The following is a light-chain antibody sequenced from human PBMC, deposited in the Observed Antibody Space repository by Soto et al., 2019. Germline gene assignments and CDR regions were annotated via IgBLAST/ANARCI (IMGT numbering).Light chain of an antibody. V-gene: IGKV3-15*01. Sequence: IVMTQSPATLSVSPGERATLSCRASQSVSSNLAWYQQKPGQAPRLLIYGASTRATGIPARFSGSGSGTEFTLTISRLQSDDFEVYYCQQYNNWPPWTFGQGTKVEIK. CDR1: QSVSSN. CDR2: GAS. J-gene: IGKJ1*01. CDR3: QQYNNWPPWT.